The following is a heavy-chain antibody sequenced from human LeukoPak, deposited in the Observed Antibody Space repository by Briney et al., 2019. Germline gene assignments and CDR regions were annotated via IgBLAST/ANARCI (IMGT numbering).Heavy chain of an antibody. D-gene: IGHD6-19*01. CDR3: ARERLARPSFYGMDV. CDR2: INPNIGGT. V-gene: IGHV1-2*02. CDR1: GYTFTGYY. J-gene: IGHJ6*02. Sequence: APVKVSCKASGYTFTGYYMHWLRQAPGHGLEWIGWINPNIGGTNYAQKFQGKVTMTRDKSISTAYMELSRLRSDDTAVYYWARERLARPSFYGMDVWGQGTTVTVSS.